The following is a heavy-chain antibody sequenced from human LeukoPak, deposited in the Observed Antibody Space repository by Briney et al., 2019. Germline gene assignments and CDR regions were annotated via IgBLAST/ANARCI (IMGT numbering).Heavy chain of an antibody. CDR1: SFSGYY. CDR2: XNHSGST. J-gene: IGHJ4*02. D-gene: IGHD4-17*01. V-gene: IGHV4-34*01. Sequence: SFSGYYXXWVRXXPXXXRXXXXXXNHSGSTNYNPSLKSRVTISVDTSKNQFSLKLSSVTAADTAVYYCARAFLFYGDYGRLHFDYWGQGTLVTVSS. CDR3: ARAFLFYGDYGRLHFDY.